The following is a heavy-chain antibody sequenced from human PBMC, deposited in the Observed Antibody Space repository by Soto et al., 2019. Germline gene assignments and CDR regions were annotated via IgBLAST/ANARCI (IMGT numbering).Heavy chain of an antibody. CDR1: GDSLSGGDYY. D-gene: IGHD6-19*01. Sequence: PSETLSLTCTVSGDSLSGGDYYWSWIRQPPGKGLEWIGDIYYTGVTFYNPSLTSRLTISLDSSKNQFSLRLNSVTAADTAVYFCARAYRINGWSDYFFDYWGQGTLVTVSS. J-gene: IGHJ4*02. V-gene: IGHV4-30-4*08. CDR3: ARAYRINGWSDYFFDY. CDR2: IYYTGVT.